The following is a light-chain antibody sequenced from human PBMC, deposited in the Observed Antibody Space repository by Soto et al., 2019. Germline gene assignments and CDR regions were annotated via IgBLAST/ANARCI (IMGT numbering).Light chain of an antibody. CDR2: EFS. V-gene: IGLV2-14*01. CDR1: SSDVGGYNY. Sequence: QSVLTQPASVSGSPGQSITISCTGTSSDVGGYNYVSWYQQHPGKAPKLMIYEFSNRPSGVSNRFSGSKSGNTASLTISGLQAEDEADYYCSSYTSSSTLYVFGTGTKVTVL. CDR3: SSYTSSSTLYV. J-gene: IGLJ1*01.